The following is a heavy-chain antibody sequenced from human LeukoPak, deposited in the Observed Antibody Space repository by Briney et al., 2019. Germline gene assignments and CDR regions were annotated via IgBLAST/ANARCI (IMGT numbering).Heavy chain of an antibody. D-gene: IGHD3-16*01. CDR1: GYIFTHCW. V-gene: IGHV5-51*01. CDR2: IFPADSDT. CDR3: TRHGPEGAYRDVDF. Sequence: GESLKISCQVSGYIFTHCWIGWVRQMPGKGLESMGIIFPADSDTTYSPSYQGQVTISADKSINTAFLQWSNLKASDTAMYFCTRHGPEGAYRDVDFWGQGTLVTVSS. J-gene: IGHJ4*02.